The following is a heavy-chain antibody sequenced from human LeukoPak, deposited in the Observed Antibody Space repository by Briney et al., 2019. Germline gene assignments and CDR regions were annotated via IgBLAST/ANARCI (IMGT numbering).Heavy chain of an antibody. D-gene: IGHD6-13*01. CDR1: GGSISSYY. CDR3: AGGSIAAAGTIL. Sequence: PSETLSLTCTVSGGSISSYYWSWIPQPAGKGLEWIGRIYTSGSTNYNPSLKSRVTMSVDTSRNQFSLKLSSVTAADTAVYYCAGGSIAAAGTILWGQGTLVTVSS. J-gene: IGHJ4*02. V-gene: IGHV4-4*07. CDR2: IYTSGST.